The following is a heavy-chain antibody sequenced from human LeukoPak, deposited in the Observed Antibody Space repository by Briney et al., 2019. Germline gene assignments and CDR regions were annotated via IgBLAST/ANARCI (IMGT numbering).Heavy chain of an antibody. Sequence: GASVKVSCKASGYTFIDYYMHWVRQAPGQGLEWMGRINPSSGGTNYAQKFQGRVTMTRDTSISTAYMELSRLRSEDTAVYYCARDVASSGYYWDWGQGTLVTVSS. CDR2: INPSSGGT. V-gene: IGHV1-2*06. CDR1: GYTFIDYY. D-gene: IGHD3-22*01. CDR3: ARDVASSGYYWD. J-gene: IGHJ4*02.